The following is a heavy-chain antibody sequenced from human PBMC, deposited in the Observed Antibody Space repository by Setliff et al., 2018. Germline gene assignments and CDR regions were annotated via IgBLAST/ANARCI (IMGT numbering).Heavy chain of an antibody. J-gene: IGHJ4*02. Sequence: ASVKVSCKASGYTFTRYGISWVRQAPGKGFEWMGWIGPYNGNTYYAQKFQGRVAITTDTSTSTAYMELGSLTSDDTAVYYCARDRKSSPDHYYFDYWGQGTLVTV. CDR2: IGPYNGNT. CDR3: ARDRKSSPDHYYFDY. V-gene: IGHV1-18*01. CDR1: GYTFTRYG.